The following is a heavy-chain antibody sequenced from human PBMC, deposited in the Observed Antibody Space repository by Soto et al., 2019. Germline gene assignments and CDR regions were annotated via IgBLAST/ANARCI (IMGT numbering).Heavy chain of an antibody. CDR3: ARGRGSTGYLGREHYFDY. Sequence: EVQVVESGGGLVQPGGSLRVSCAASGFSVTNNYMNWVLQAPGKGLEWVSIIDIGGNTYYADSVKDRFTISRDNSRNTLYLHMDSLRAEDTAVYYCARGRGSTGYLGREHYFDYWGQGTLVTVSP. J-gene: IGHJ4*02. CDR2: IDIGGNT. CDR1: GFSVTNNY. D-gene: IGHD2-2*01. V-gene: IGHV3-66*01.